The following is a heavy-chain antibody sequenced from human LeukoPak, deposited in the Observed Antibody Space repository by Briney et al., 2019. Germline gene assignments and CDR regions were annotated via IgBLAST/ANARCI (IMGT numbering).Heavy chain of an antibody. V-gene: IGHV3-30*02. J-gene: IGHJ4*02. CDR1: GFTFSSYG. D-gene: IGHD1-26*01. Sequence: GGSLRLSCAASGFTFSSYGMHWVRQAPGKGLEWVAFIRYDGSNKYYADSVKGRFTISRDNSKNTLYLQMNSLRAEDTAVYYCVRDRGTYRPIDYWGQGTLVAVSS. CDR2: IRYDGSNK. CDR3: VRDRGTYRPIDY.